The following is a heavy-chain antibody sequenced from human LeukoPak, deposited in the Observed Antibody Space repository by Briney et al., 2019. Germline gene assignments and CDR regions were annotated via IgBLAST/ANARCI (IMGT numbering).Heavy chain of an antibody. CDR3: ATYYYDSSSLSS. V-gene: IGHV3-7*02. CDR2: IKEDGSEK. J-gene: IGHJ5*02. CDR1: GFMFSRYW. Sequence: GGSLRLSCAASGFMFSRYWMSWVRQAPEKGLEWVANIKEDGSEKYYVDSVKGRFSISRDNAKNSLYLQMNNLRAEDTAVYYCATYYYDSSSLSSWGQGTLVTVSS. D-gene: IGHD3-22*01.